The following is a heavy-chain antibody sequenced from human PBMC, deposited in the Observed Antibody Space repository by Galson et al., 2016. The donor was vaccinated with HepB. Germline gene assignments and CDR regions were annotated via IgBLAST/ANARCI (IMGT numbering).Heavy chain of an antibody. CDR1: GFTFSRYE. V-gene: IGHV3-48*03. D-gene: IGHD6-13*01. J-gene: IGHJ4*02. Sequence: SLRLSCAASGFTFSRYEMNWVRQAPGKGLEWVSYISSSGTTIYEADSVKGRFTISRDNPKNTLYLQMNSLKFEDTAVYYCAREMHVAAAAAFDFWGRGTLVTVSS. CDR2: ISSSGTTI. CDR3: AREMHVAAAAAFDF.